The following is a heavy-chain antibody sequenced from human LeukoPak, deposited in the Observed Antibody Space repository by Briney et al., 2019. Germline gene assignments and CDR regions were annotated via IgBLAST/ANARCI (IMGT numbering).Heavy chain of an antibody. V-gene: IGHV1-69*13. Sequence: SVKVSCKASGGTFSSYAISWVRQAPGQGLEWMGGIIPIFGTANYAQKFQGRVTITADESTSTAYMELSSLRSEDTAVYYCARGREGGKTPFDYWGQGTLVTVSS. CDR2: IIPIFGTA. D-gene: IGHD1-26*01. J-gene: IGHJ4*02. CDR1: GGTFSSYA. CDR3: ARGREGGKTPFDY.